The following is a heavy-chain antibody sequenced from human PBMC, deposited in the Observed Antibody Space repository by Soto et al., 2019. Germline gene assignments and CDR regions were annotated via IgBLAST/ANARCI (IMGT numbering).Heavy chain of an antibody. CDR1: GGTFSSYA. Sequence: QVQLVQSGAEVKKPGSSVKVSCKASGGTFSSYAISWVRQAPGQGLEWMGGIIPIFGTANYAQKFQGRVTITEDESTSTAYMELSSLRTEDTAVYYCARAMDTAMAHYYYYGMDVWGQGTTVTASS. CDR2: IIPIFGTA. V-gene: IGHV1-69*19. D-gene: IGHD5-18*01. CDR3: ARAMDTAMAHYYYYGMDV. J-gene: IGHJ6*02.